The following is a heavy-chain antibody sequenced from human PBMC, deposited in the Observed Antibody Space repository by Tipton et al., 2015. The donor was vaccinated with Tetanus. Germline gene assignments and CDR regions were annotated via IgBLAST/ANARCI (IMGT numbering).Heavy chain of an antibody. D-gene: IGHD3-10*01. V-gene: IGHV4-39*01. CDR3: ARGIMVRGVSRFDP. CDR1: GGSISSSSYY. CDR2: IYYSGST. Sequence: TLSLTCTASGGSISSSSYYWGWVRQPPGKGLEWIGSIYYSGSTYYNPSLKSRVTISVDTSKNQFSLKLSSVTAADTAVYYCARGIMVRGVSRFDPWGQGTLVTVSS. J-gene: IGHJ5*02.